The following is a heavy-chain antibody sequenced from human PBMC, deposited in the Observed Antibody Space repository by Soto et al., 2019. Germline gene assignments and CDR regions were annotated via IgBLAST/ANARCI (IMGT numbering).Heavy chain of an antibody. CDR3: ARCEYGVNSVWFVP. CDR1: GGSISSSNW. V-gene: IGHV4-4*02. CDR2: IYHIGIT. J-gene: IGHJ5*02. Sequence: QVQLQESGPGLVKPSGTLSLTCAVSGGSISSSNWWSLVRQPPGQWLDWIGEIYHIGITNYNPSLSSRVTTYVDKSKIQLSLKLSSVTASDTAVYYCARCEYGVNSVWFVPSGQGPLVTVSS. D-gene: IGHD4-17*01.